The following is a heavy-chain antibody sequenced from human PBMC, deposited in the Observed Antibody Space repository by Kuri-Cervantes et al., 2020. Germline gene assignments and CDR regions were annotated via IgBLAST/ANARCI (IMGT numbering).Heavy chain of an antibody. Sequence: GGSLRLSCAASEFTFSSYWMTWVRQAPGKGLEWVANIKEDGSEKYYLDSVKGRFTISRDNAKNSLYLQMNSLRAEDTAVYYCSRYCVGTGCSVWGDSWGQGTLVTVSS. J-gene: IGHJ4*02. CDR2: IKEDGSEK. D-gene: IGHD2-2*01. V-gene: IGHV3-7*03. CDR1: EFTFSSYW. CDR3: SRYCVGTGCSVWGDS.